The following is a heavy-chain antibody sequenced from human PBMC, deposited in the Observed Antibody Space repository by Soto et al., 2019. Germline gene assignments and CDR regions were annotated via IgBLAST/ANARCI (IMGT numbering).Heavy chain of an antibody. V-gene: IGHV3-21*03. CDR1: GFTLSTYS. J-gene: IGHJ6*02. D-gene: IGHD2-2*02. Sequence: GGSLRLSCVGSGFTLSTYSINWVRQAPGKGLEWVSSISSRSDIYYADSVKGRFTISRDNAKNSVSLQMNSLRAEDTAVYYCAREYTAWPLAYGLDVWGQGTTVTVSS. CDR3: AREYTAWPLAYGLDV. CDR2: ISSRSDI.